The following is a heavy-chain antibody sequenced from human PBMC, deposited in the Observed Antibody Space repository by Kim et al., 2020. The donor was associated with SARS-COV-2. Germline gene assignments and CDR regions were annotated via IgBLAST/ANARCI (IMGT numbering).Heavy chain of an antibody. CDR3: AKGKPLIKNDMDV. V-gene: IGHV3-23*01. Sequence: YDTESVKCRFTIASDKSKKTLYLQMNNLRAEDTAVYYCAKGKPLIKNDMDVWGQGTTVTVSS. J-gene: IGHJ6*02.